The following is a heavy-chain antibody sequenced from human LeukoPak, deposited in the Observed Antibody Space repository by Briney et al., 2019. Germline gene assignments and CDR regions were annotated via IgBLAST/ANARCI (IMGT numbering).Heavy chain of an antibody. CDR1: GGSISSGDYY. CDR2: IYSSGST. V-gene: IGHV4-30-4*08. J-gene: IGHJ3*02. CDR3: ARRYKIATTGTGDAFDI. D-gene: IGHD6-13*01. Sequence: SETLSLTCTVSGGSISSGDYYRSWIRQPPGKGLEWIGYIYSSGSTKYNPSLESRATLSLDPSKNQFSLKLSSVTAADTAMYYCARRYKIATTGTGDAFDIWGQGTMVTVSS.